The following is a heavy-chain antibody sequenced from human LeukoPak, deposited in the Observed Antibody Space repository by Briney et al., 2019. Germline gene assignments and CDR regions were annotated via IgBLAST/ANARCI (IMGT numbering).Heavy chain of an antibody. V-gene: IGHV3-7*01. Sequence: GGSLRLSCASPGFTFTGYWMSWVRQAPGKGLEWVANIKEDGSEKYYVDSVKGRFTISRDNANNSLYLQMNSLRAEDTAVYYCARATRLTSYDHDTSGYWSYWGQGTLVTVSS. J-gene: IGHJ4*02. D-gene: IGHD3-22*01. CDR2: IKEDGSEK. CDR1: GFTFTGYW. CDR3: ARATRLTSYDHDTSGYWSY.